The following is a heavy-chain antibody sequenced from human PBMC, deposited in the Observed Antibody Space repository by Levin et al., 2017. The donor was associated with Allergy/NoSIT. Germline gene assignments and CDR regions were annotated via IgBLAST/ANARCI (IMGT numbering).Heavy chain of an antibody. CDR1: GFTFSSYW. D-gene: IGHD1-26*01. CDR2: INSDGSST. J-gene: IGHJ6*02. Sequence: PGGSLRLSCAASGFTFSSYWMHWVRQAPGKGLVWVSRINSDGSSTSYADSVKGRFTISRDNAKNTLYLQMNSLRAEDTAVYYCAREWELLGDYYYYGMDVWGQGTTVTVSS. V-gene: IGHV3-74*01. CDR3: AREWELLGDYYYYGMDV.